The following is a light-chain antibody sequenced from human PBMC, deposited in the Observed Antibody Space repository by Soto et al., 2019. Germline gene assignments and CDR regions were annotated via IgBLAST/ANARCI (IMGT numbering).Light chain of an antibody. J-gene: IGKJ1*01. Sequence: DIPMTQSPSTLSASVGDRVTITCRASQSISSWLAWYQQKPGKAPTLLIYDASSLESGVPSRFSGSGSGTEFTLTISSLQPDDFATYYCQQYNSFSRTFGQGTKVDIK. CDR3: QQYNSFSRT. V-gene: IGKV1-5*01. CDR2: DAS. CDR1: QSISSW.